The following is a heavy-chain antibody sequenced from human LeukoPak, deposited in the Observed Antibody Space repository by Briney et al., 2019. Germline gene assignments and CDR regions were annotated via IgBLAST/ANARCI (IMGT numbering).Heavy chain of an antibody. Sequence: PGGSLRLSCAASGFTFTNHAMSWVRQAPGKGLEGVSGISGSGSSTDYADSVRGRFTIFKDNSKNTLCLQMSSLRAEDTAVYFCARSDCSVITCYVLDCWGRGTLVTVSS. CDR2: ISGSGSST. J-gene: IGHJ4*02. V-gene: IGHV3-23*01. CDR1: GFTFTNHA. D-gene: IGHD2-2*01. CDR3: ARSDCSVITCYVLDC.